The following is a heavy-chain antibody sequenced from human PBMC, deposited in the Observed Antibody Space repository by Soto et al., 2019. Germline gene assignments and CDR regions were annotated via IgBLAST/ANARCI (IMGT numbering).Heavy chain of an antibody. Sequence: EVQLVESGGGLVQPGGSLRLSCAASRFTFSDHYMDWVRQAPGKGLEWVGRVRNKANSYSTQYAASVKGRFTVSRDDSENSVFLQMNSLKSDDTAVYYCVRVHLGAPTRYFDYWGQGTLVTVSS. J-gene: IGHJ4*02. CDR3: VRVHLGAPTRYFDY. V-gene: IGHV3-72*01. CDR1: RFTFSDHY. CDR2: VRNKANSYST.